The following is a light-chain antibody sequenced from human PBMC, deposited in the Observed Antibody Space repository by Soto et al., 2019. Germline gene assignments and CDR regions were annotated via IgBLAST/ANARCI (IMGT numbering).Light chain of an antibody. V-gene: IGLV2-8*01. CDR1: SSDVGRYDY. CDR2: DVS. J-gene: IGLJ1*01. Sequence: QSALTQPPSASGSPGQSVTISCTGTSSDVGRYDYVSWYQHHPGKAPKLIIYDVSQRPSGVPDRFSGSKSGNTASLPVSGLQAEDEADYYCNSYADSNTYLFGPGTKATVL. CDR3: NSYADSNTYL.